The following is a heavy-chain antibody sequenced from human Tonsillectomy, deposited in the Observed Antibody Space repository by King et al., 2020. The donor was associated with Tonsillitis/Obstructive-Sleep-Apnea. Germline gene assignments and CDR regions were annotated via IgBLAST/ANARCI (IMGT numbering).Heavy chain of an antibody. CDR2: IDATGNYV. Sequence: VQLVESGGGLVKPGGSLMLSCEASAFAFACYTFDWVRQAPGKGLEWVSSIDATGNYVYNANSVKGRFTISRDNSKKPLYLEMTSLRADDTAVYYCARDLSIAYFDYWGQGTLVTVSS. J-gene: IGHJ4*02. CDR3: ARDLSIAYFDY. V-gene: IGHV3-21*01. CDR1: AFAFACYT.